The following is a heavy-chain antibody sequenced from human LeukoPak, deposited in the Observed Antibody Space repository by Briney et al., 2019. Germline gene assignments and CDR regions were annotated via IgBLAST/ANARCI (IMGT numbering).Heavy chain of an antibody. CDR3: AKGRTSCHGCLDY. J-gene: IGHJ4*02. V-gene: IGHV3-23*01. CDR1: GFTFSSFA. CDR2: ISGSGGST. D-gene: IGHD2-2*01. Sequence: GGSLRLSCAASGFTFSSFAMSWVRQAPGKGLEWVSAISGSGGSTYYADSVKGRFTISRDNSKNTLYLQMNSLRAEDTAVYYCAKGRTSCHGCLDYWGQGTLVTVSS.